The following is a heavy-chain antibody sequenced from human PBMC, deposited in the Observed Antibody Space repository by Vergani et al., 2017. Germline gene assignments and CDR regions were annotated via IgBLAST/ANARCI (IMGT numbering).Heavy chain of an antibody. Sequence: EVQLVQSGAEVKKPGESLKISCKASGYSFDFYWIAWVRQMPGKGLEWMGIIYPGDSDTRYSPSFQGQVTISADKSISTAYLQWSSLKASDTAMYYCARHLHCSSTSCSGIYYMDVWGKGTTVTVSS. V-gene: IGHV5-51*01. D-gene: IGHD2-2*01. J-gene: IGHJ6*03. CDR2: IYPGDSDT. CDR3: ARHLHCSSTSCSGIYYMDV. CDR1: GYSFDFYW.